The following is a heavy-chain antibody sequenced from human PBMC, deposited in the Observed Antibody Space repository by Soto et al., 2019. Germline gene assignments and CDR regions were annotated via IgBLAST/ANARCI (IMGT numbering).Heavy chain of an antibody. V-gene: IGHV3-23*01. CDR1: GGTVSSYG. CDR2: ISGSGGRT. J-gene: IGHJ4*02. D-gene: IGHD3-3*01. Sequence: XGSLRISYAGSGGTVSSYGRNWVRQATGKGLECVSAISGSGGRTYYADSVKGRFTISRDNSKNTLYLQMNSLRAEDTAVYYCAKDPYDFWSGYAFDYWGQGTLVTVSS. CDR3: AKDPYDFWSGYAFDY.